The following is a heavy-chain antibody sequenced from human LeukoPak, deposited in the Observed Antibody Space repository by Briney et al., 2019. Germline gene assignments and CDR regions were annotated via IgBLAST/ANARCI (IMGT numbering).Heavy chain of an antibody. CDR3: TPSIAVAGSLDY. D-gene: IGHD6-19*01. V-gene: IGHV3-15*01. Sequence: GGSLRLSCAASGFTFSSAWMSWVRQAPGKGLEWVGRIKSKTDGGTTDYAAPVKGRFTISRDDSKNTLNLQMNSLKTEDTAVYYCTPSIAVAGSLDYWGQGTLVTVSS. CDR2: IKSKTDGGTT. J-gene: IGHJ4*02. CDR1: GFTFSSAW.